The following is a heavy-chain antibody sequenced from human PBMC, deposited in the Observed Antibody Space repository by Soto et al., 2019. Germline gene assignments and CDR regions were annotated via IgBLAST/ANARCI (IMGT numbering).Heavy chain of an antibody. V-gene: IGHV4-4*02. CDR1: GGSISSSCW. J-gene: IGHJ3*02. CDR3: ARRRITMIVVVYDAFDI. CDR2: IYHSGST. Sequence: PSQTLCLTCAVSGGSISSSCWWSWVRQPPGKGLEWIGEIYHSGSTNYNPSLKSRVTISVDKSKNQFSLKLSSVTAADTAVYYCARRRITMIVVVYDAFDIWGQGTMVTVSS. D-gene: IGHD3-22*01.